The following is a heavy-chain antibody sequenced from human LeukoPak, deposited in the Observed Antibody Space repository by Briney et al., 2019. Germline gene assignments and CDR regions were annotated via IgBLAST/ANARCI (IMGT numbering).Heavy chain of an antibody. V-gene: IGHV4-4*07. Sequence: SETLSLTCTVSGGSISSYYWSWIRQPAGKGLEWIGRIYTSGSTNYNPSLKSRVTMSVDTSKNQFSLKLRSVTAADTAFYYCARHIRYPDKAVAGIDYWGQGTLVTVSS. CDR2: IYTSGST. CDR1: GGSISSYY. CDR3: ARHIRYPDKAVAGIDY. D-gene: IGHD6-19*01. J-gene: IGHJ4*02.